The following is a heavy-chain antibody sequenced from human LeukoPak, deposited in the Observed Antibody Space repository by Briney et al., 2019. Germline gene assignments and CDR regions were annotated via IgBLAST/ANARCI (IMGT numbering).Heavy chain of an antibody. V-gene: IGHV4-34*01. D-gene: IGHD6-6*01. CDR1: GGSFSGYY. CDR3: ARFSSIAAAFDY. CDR2: INHSGST. J-gene: IGHJ4*02. Sequence: KASETLSLTCAVYGGSFSGYYWSWIRQPPGKGLEWIGEINHSGSTNYNPSLKSRVTISVDTSKNQFSLKLSSVTAADTAVYYCARFSSIAAAFDYWGQGTLVTVSS.